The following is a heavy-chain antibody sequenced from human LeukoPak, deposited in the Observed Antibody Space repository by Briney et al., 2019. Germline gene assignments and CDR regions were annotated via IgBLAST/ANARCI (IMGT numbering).Heavy chain of an antibody. CDR2: IKQDGNEK. CDR1: GLTFSSYW. V-gene: IGHV3-7*01. CDR3: ARVGPLWFGELFTPLPYYYYYGMDV. Sequence: GGSLRLSCVASGLTFSSYWMSWVRQAPGKGLEWVANIKQDGNEKYYVDSVKGRFTSSRDNAKNSLYLQMNSLRAEDTAVYYCARVGPLWFGELFTPLPYYYYYGMDVWGQGTTVTVSS. D-gene: IGHD3-10*01. J-gene: IGHJ6*02.